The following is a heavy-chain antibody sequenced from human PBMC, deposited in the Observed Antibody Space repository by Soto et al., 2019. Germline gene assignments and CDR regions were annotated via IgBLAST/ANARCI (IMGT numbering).Heavy chain of an antibody. J-gene: IGHJ4*02. CDR3: ARGXXXXXSQGXXDY. CDR1: GGSFSGYF. Sequence: ETXSLTCAVYGGSFSGYFWSWIRQPPGKGLEWIGEINDHGSANYNPSLKSRVTISVDTSKNQFFLKLSSVTAADTAVYYCARGXXXXXSQGXXDYXXRGXMXXVSS. V-gene: IGHV4-34*01. CDR2: INDHGSA.